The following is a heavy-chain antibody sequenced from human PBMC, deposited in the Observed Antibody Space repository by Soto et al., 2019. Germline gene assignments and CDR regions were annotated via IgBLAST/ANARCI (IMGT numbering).Heavy chain of an antibody. CDR1: GGSISSGGYY. J-gene: IGHJ5*02. Sequence: QVQLQESGPGLVKPSQTLSLTCTVSGGSISSGGYYWSWIRQHPGKGLERIGYIYYSGSTYYNPSLMSRVTISVDTSKNQFSLKLSSVTAADTAVYYFARRGYCSGGSCYRGWFDPWGQGTLVTVSS. V-gene: IGHV4-31*03. D-gene: IGHD2-15*01. CDR3: ARRGYCSGGSCYRGWFDP. CDR2: IYYSGST.